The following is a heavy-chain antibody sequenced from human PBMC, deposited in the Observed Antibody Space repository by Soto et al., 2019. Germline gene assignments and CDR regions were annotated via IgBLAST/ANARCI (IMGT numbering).Heavy chain of an antibody. J-gene: IGHJ4*02. D-gene: IGHD3-10*01. CDR2: IQPDDSDT. Sequence: PVVSLKISCNGFGYRFTDYWIGWVRKMPGKGLEWMGVIQPDDSDTRYSPSFQGQVTISADKSFSTAYLQWSSLKASDTAMYYCVRRLYFGGPPDYWGQGTLVTASS. CDR1: GYRFTDYW. CDR3: VRRLYFGGPPDY. V-gene: IGHV5-51*01.